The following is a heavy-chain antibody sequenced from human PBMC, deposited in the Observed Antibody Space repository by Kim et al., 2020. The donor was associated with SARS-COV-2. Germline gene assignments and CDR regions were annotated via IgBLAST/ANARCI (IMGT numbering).Heavy chain of an antibody. CDR2: IKQDGSEK. D-gene: IGHD6-19*01. CDR3: ASGINSGPPYYYYYYGMDV. J-gene: IGHJ6*02. CDR1: GFTFSSYW. Sequence: GGSLRLSCAASGFTFSSYWMSWVRQAPGKGLEWVANIKQDGSEKYYVDSVKGRFTISRDNAKNSLYLQMNSLRAEDTAVYYCASGINSGPPYYYYYYGMDVWGQGTTVTVSS. V-gene: IGHV3-7*01.